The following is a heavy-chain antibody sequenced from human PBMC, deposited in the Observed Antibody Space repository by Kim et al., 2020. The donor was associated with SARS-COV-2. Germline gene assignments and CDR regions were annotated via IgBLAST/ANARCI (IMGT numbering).Heavy chain of an antibody. D-gene: IGHD3-16*01. Sequence: GGSLRLSCAGSGFSFSTYAMNWVRQAPGKGLEWVSYISSSSIDIFYADSVKGRFTISRDNAKNSLYLQMNSLRDEDTAVYYCARNWGIDYWGQGILVTVST. V-gene: IGHV3-48*02. CDR2: ISSSSIDI. CDR1: GFSFSTYA. J-gene: IGHJ4*02. CDR3: ARNWGIDY.